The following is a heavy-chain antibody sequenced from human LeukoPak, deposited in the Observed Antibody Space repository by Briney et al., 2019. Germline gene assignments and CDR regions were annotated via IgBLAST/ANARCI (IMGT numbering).Heavy chain of an antibody. CDR2: IKSKTDGGTT. V-gene: IGHV3-15*01. J-gene: IGHJ6*04. CDR3: TTYNIVVVPAALLYYYYGMDV. CDR1: GFTFSNAW. D-gene: IGHD2-2*02. Sequence: PGGSLRLSCAASGFTFSNAWMSWVRQAPGKGLEWVGRIKSKTDGGTTDYAAPVKGRFTISRDDSKNTLYLQMNSLKTEDTAVYYCTTYNIVVVPAALLYYYYGMDVWGKGTTVTVSS.